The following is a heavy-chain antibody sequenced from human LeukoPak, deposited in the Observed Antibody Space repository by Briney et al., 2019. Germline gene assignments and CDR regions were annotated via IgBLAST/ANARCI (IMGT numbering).Heavy chain of an antibody. V-gene: IGHV1-2*02. CDR2: INPNSGGT. Sequence: EASVKVSCKASGYTFTGYYMHWVRQAPGQGLEWMGWINPNSGGTNYAQKFQGRVTMTRDTSISTAYMELSRLRSDDTAVYYCARGGGIYDILTGFREYWGQGTLVTVSS. CDR3: ARGGGIYDILTGFREY. D-gene: IGHD3-9*01. CDR1: GYTFTGYY. J-gene: IGHJ4*02.